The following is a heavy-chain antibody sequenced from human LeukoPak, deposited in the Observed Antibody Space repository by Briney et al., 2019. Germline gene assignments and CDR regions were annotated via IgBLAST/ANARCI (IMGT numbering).Heavy chain of an antibody. CDR2: ISSDGGST. D-gene: IGHD6-6*01. CDR3: ARWVSTSYDAFDI. CDR1: GFIFSNYE. V-gene: IGHV3-64*01. Sequence: GGSLRLSCAASGFIFSNYEMNWVRQTPGKGLEYVSAISSDGGSTYYANSVKGRFTISRDNSKNMLYLQMGSLRAEDMAVYYCARWVSTSYDAFDIWGQGTMVTVSS. J-gene: IGHJ3*02.